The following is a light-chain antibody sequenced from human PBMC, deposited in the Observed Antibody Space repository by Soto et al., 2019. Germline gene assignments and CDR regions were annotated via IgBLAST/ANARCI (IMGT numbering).Light chain of an antibody. Sequence: EIVLTQSPGTLCLSPGERATLSCRASQSVSSSYLAWYQQKPGQAPRLLIYGASSRATGIPDRFSGSGSGTDFTLTISRXEPEDFAVYYCQQYGSSPWRFGQGTKVDTK. J-gene: IGKJ1*01. CDR2: GAS. CDR3: QQYGSSPWR. CDR1: QSVSSSY. V-gene: IGKV3-20*01.